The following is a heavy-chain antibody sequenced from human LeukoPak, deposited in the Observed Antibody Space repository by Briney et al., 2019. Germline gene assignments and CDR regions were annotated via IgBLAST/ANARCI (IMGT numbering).Heavy chain of an antibody. V-gene: IGHV1-69*13. D-gene: IGHD2-2*01. CDR3: ASDCSSTSCPPPPLGGGAFDI. J-gene: IGHJ3*02. CDR1: GGTFSSYA. CDR2: IIPIFGTA. Sequence: SVKVSCKASGGTFSSYAISWVRQAPGQGLEWMGGIIPIFGTASYAQKFQGRVTITADESTSTAYMELSSLRSEDTAVYYCASDCSSTSCPPPPLGGGAFDIWGQGTMVTVSS.